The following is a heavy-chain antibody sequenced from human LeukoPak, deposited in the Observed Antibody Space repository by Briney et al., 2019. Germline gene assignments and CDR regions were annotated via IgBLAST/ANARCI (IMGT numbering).Heavy chain of an antibody. CDR3: ARVDYDSSGHYYGLDY. V-gene: IGHV6-1*01. J-gene: IGHJ4*02. CDR1: GDTVSSNTAA. Sequence: SQTLPLTCAISGDTVSSNTAAWNWLRQSPSRGLEWLGRTYYRSKWYNDYALSVQSRLTINPDTSKNQFSLQLNSVTPEDTAVYYCARVDYDSSGHYYGLDYWGQGTLVTVSS. CDR2: TYYRSKWYN. D-gene: IGHD3-22*01.